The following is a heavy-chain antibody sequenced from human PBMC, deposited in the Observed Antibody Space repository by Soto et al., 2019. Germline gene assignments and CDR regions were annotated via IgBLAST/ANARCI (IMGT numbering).Heavy chain of an antibody. CDR3: ARRTTPWGIAVATYDY. CDR2: IYWNDDK. D-gene: IGHD6-19*01. CDR1: GFSLSSNGVG. V-gene: IGHV2-5*01. Sequence: QITLKESGPTLVNPTQPLTVTCACSGFSLSSNGVGVGWIRQPPGKALEWLAIIYWNDDKRYSPSLSNRLTITKDTSRNQVVLTMTNMDPVDTATYFCARRTTPWGIAVATYDYWGQGILVTVSS. J-gene: IGHJ4*02.